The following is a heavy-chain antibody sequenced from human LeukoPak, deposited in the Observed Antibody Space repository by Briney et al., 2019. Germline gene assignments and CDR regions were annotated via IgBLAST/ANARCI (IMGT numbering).Heavy chain of an antibody. V-gene: IGHV1-2*02. CDR1: GYTFTGYY. CDR2: INPNSGGT. J-gene: IGHJ6*03. CDR3: ARVTAMAYYYYYMDV. D-gene: IGHD5-18*01. Sequence: VASVKVSCKASGYTFTGYYMHWVRQAPGQGLEWMGWINPNSGGTNYAQKFQGRVTMTRDTSISTAYTELSRLRSDDTAVYYCARVTAMAYYYYYMDVWGKGTTVTVSS.